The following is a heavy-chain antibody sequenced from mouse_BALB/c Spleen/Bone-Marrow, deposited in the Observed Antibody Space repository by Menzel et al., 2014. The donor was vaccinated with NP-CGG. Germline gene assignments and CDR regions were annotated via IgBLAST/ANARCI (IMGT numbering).Heavy chain of an antibody. D-gene: IGHD4-1*01. CDR3: ARELGRGFAY. CDR1: GYAFTNYW. V-gene: IGHV1-54*01. CDR2: TNPGSGGI. Sequence: QVQLKHSGVELVRPGTSAKVSCKASGYAFTNYWIEWVKQRPGQGLEWIGVTNPGSGGINYNEKFKGKATLTADKSSNTAHMQLSSLTSDDSAVYFCARELGRGFAYWGQGTLVTVSA. J-gene: IGHJ3*01.